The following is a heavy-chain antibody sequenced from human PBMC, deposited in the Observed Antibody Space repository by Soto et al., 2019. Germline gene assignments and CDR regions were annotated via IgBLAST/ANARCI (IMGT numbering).Heavy chain of an antibody. V-gene: IGHV3-11*01. Sequence: GGSLRLYCGASGFTFSDYYMSWIRQAPGKGLEWVSYISSSGSTIYYADSVKGRFTISRDNAKNSLYLQMNSLRAEDTAVYYCARDILTGYYYMDVWGKGTTVTVSS. J-gene: IGHJ6*03. CDR1: GFTFSDYY. CDR3: ARDILTGYYYMDV. CDR2: ISSSGSTI. D-gene: IGHD3-9*01.